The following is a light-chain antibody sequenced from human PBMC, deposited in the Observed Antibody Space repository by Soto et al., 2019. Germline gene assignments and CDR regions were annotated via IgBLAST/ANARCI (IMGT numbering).Light chain of an antibody. Sequence: EIVLTQSPGTLSLSPGQRATLSCRASQTISNDYLAWFQQKPGQAPRLLIHGASSRATGIPYRFSGSGSGTDFTLIISGLEPEDVAVYYCQQYGSSPRTFGQGTTGDIK. CDR2: GAS. J-gene: IGKJ1*01. CDR1: QTISNDY. CDR3: QQYGSSPRT. V-gene: IGKV3-20*01.